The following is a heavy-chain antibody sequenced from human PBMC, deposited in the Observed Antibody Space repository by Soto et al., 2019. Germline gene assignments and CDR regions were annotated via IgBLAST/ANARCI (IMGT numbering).Heavy chain of an antibody. CDR3: TTGQIAVAGPYYYYGMDV. D-gene: IGHD6-19*01. Sequence: GGSLRLSCAASGFTFSNAWMSWVRQAPGKGLEWVGRIKSKTDGGTTDYAAPVKGRFTISRDDSKNTLYLQMNSLKTEDTAVYYCTTGQIAVAGPYYYYGMDVWGQGTTVTVSS. V-gene: IGHV3-15*01. CDR2: IKSKTDGGTT. CDR1: GFTFSNAW. J-gene: IGHJ6*02.